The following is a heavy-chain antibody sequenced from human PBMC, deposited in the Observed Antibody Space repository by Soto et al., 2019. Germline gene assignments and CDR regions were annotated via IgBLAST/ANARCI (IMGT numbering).Heavy chain of an antibody. D-gene: IGHD4-17*01. CDR3: ARGNNDYGDYVDY. Sequence: SETLSLTCTVSGGSISSYYWSWIRQPPGKGLEWIGYIYYSGSTNYNPSLKSRVTISVDTSKNQFSLKLSSVTAADTAVYYCARGNNDYGDYVDYWGQGTLVTVS. V-gene: IGHV4-59*01. J-gene: IGHJ4*02. CDR2: IYYSGST. CDR1: GGSISSYY.